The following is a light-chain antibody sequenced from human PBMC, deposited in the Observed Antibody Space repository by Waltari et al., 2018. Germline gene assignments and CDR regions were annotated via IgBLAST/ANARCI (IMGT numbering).Light chain of an antibody. CDR2: GAS. CDR1: QSVRSNY. Sequence: VLTQSPGTLSLSPGDGATLSCRASQSVRSNYLAWYQQKPGQAPRLLIYGASSRATGIPDRFSGSWSGTDFTLTISRLEPEDFAVYYCQQYGSSPRYTFGQGTKLEFK. J-gene: IGKJ2*01. CDR3: QQYGSSPRYT. V-gene: IGKV3-20*01.